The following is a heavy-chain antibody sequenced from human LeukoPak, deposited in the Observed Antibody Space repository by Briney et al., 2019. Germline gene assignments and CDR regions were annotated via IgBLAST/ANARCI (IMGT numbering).Heavy chain of an antibody. CDR1: GGSISGYY. Sequence: SETLSLTCTASGGSISGYYWSWIRQPPGKGLEWIGYIYNSGSTNYNPSLKSRVTISVDTSKNQFSLRRRSLSAAVTAVYYCARDGLQGSILWGQGTLVTVSS. J-gene: IGHJ4*02. D-gene: IGHD4-11*01. V-gene: IGHV4-59*01. CDR3: ARDGLQGSIL. CDR2: IYNSGST.